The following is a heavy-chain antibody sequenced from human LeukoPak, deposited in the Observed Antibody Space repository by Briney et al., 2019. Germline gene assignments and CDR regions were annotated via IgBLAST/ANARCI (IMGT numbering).Heavy chain of an antibody. D-gene: IGHD3-3*01. CDR2: MNPNSGNT. Sequence: ASVKVSCKASGYTFTSYDINWVRQATGQGLEWMGWMNPNSGNTGYAQKFQGRVTMTRNTSISTAYMELSSLRSEDTAVYYCASGYYDFWSGYYLRAYYYYGMDVWGQGTTVTVSS. J-gene: IGHJ6*02. V-gene: IGHV1-8*01. CDR1: GYTFTSYD. CDR3: ASGYYDFWSGYYLRAYYYYGMDV.